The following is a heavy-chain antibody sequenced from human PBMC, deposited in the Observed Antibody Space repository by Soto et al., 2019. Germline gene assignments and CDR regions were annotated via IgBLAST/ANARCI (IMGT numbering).Heavy chain of an antibody. V-gene: IGHV4-34*01. CDR1: GASFAGYY. CDR2: VSHSGIA. Sequence: QVQLQQWGAGLLKPSETLSLTCTVYGASFAGYYWTWHRQSPGKGLEWIGEVSHSGIAKYNPSLGSRVTISLDTSNNQFSLDLTSVTAADTAVYYCARYGGTSIWYFDIWGRGTLVSVSS. J-gene: IGHJ2*01. D-gene: IGHD2-15*01. CDR3: ARYGGTSIWYFDI.